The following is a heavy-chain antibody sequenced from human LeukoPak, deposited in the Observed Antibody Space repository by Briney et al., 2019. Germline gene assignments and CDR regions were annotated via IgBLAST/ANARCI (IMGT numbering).Heavy chain of an antibody. J-gene: IGHJ2*01. Sequence: PGGSLRLSCAASGFSFSDQAMHWVRQPPGKGLEWVAVIWYDGSNKYYADSVKGRFTISRDSSKNTLYLQMNSLRAEDTAVYYCASDEYGNVYWYFDLWGRGTLVTVSS. CDR2: IWYDGSNK. CDR3: ASDEYGNVYWYFDL. D-gene: IGHD2/OR15-2a*01. V-gene: IGHV3-33*01. CDR1: GFSFSDQA.